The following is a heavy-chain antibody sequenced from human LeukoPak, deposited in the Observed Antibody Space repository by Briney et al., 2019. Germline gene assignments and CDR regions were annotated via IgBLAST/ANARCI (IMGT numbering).Heavy chain of an antibody. J-gene: IGHJ4*02. D-gene: IGHD4-11*01. CDR3: ARVARTTIYFDN. V-gene: IGHV3-7*01. CDR1: GFTFSDYY. Sequence: GGSLRLSCVASGFTFSDYYMGWIRQAPGRGLEWLANIKQNGREIHYVDFVKDRFTISRDNAKNSLYLQMDSLRADDTAVYFCARVARTTIYFDNWGQGTLVTVSS. CDR2: IKQNGREI.